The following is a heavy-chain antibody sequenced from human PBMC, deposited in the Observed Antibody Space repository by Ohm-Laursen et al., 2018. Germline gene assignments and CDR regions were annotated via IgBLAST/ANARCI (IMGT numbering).Heavy chain of an antibody. CDR1: GFTFVDYA. V-gene: IGHV3-9*01. Sequence: SLRLSCAASGFTFVDYAMHWVRQPPGKGLEWVSGITSNGRGVGYADSVKGRFTISRDNAKNSLSLQMNSLRPEDTALYYCATKSHWGQGTLVTVTS. CDR2: ITSNGRGV. J-gene: IGHJ4*02. CDR3: ATKSH.